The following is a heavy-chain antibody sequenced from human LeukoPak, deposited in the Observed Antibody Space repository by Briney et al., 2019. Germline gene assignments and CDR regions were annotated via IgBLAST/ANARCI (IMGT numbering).Heavy chain of an antibody. V-gene: IGHV4-59*08. J-gene: IGHJ3*02. Sequence: PSETLSLTCTVSGGSISSYYWSWIRQPPGKGLEWIGYIYYTGSTNYNPSLKSRVTISVDTSKNQFSLKLSSVTAADTAVYFCARGPYSYDSSGAFDIWGQGTMVTVSS. CDR3: ARGPYSYDSSGAFDI. CDR1: GGSISSYY. D-gene: IGHD3-22*01. CDR2: IYYTGST.